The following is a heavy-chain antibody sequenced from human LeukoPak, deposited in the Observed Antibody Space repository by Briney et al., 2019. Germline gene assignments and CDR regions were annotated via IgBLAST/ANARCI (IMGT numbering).Heavy chain of an antibody. J-gene: IGHJ3*02. D-gene: IGHD3-16*01. CDR2: ISYDGSNK. CDR3: ARNLLRRNRGTETAFDI. Sequence: GGSLRLSCAASGFTFSSYAMHWVRQAPGKGLEWVAVISYDGSNKYYADSVKGRFTISRDNSKNTLYLQMNSLRAEDTAVYYCARNLLRRNRGTETAFDIWAQGTM. CDR1: GFTFSSYA. V-gene: IGHV3-30-3*01.